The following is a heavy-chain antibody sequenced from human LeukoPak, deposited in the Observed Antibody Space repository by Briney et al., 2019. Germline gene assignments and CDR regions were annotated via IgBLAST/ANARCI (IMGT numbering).Heavy chain of an antibody. CDR1: GGTFSSYA. V-gene: IGHV1-69*06. D-gene: IGHD3-10*01. J-gene: IGHJ5*02. Sequence: SVKVSCKASGGTFSSYAISWARQAPGQGLEWMGGIIPIFGTANYAQKFQGRVTITADKSTSTAYMELSSLRSEDTAVYYCAREWLDYGSGSYFECPWGQGTLVTVSS. CDR3: AREWLDYGSGSYFECP. CDR2: IIPIFGTA.